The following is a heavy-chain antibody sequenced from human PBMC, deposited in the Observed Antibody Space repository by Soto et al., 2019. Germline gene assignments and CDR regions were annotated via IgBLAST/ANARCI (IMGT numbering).Heavy chain of an antibody. V-gene: IGHV1-46*04. CDR2: INPGDGST. D-gene: IGHD2-15*01. CDR1: GYTFTNYF. Sequence: GASVKVSCKASGYTFTNYFIQWVRQAPGQGLEWMGIINPGDGSTYYADSVKGRLTISRDNSKNTLYLQMNSLRAEDTAVYYCAKDRGYLGPFDYWGQGTLVTVSS. J-gene: IGHJ4*02. CDR3: AKDRGYLGPFDY.